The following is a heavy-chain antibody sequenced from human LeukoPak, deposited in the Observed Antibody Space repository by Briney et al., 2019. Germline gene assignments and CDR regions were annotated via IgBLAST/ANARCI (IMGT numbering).Heavy chain of an antibody. CDR3: ARDPKIYYGSGSYYNGVFDY. J-gene: IGHJ4*02. CDR2: INPSGGST. D-gene: IGHD3-10*01. V-gene: IGHV1-46*03. Sequence: ASVKVSCKASGYTFTSYYMHWVRQAPGQGLEWMGIINPSGGSTSYAQKFQGRVTMTRDTSTSTVYMELSSLRSEDMAVYYCARDPKIYYGSGSYYNGVFDYWGQGTLVTVSS. CDR1: GYTFTSYY.